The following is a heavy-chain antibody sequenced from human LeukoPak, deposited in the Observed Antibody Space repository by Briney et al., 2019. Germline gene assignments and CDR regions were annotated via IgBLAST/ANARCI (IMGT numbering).Heavy chain of an antibody. CDR3: ARDYYDSSGPTDAFDI. CDR1: GFTFSSYE. Sequence: GGSLRLSCAASGFTFSSYEMNWVRQAPGKGLEWVSYISSSGSTIYYADSVKGRFTISRDNAKNSLYLQMNSLRAEDTAVYYCARDYYDSSGPTDAFDIWGQGTMVTVSS. CDR2: ISSSGSTI. D-gene: IGHD3-22*01. J-gene: IGHJ3*02. V-gene: IGHV3-48*03.